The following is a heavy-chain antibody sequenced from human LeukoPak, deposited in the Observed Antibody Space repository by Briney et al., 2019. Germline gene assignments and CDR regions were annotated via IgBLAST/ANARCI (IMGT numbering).Heavy chain of an antibody. CDR2: IYYSGST. CDR1: GGSISSYY. D-gene: IGHD6-13*01. CDR3: ARAYSSSWYFNWFDP. V-gene: IGHV4-59*08. Sequence: SETLSLTCTVSGGSISSYYWSWIRQPPGKGLEWIGYIYYSGSTNYNPSLKSRVTISVDTSKNQFSLKLTSVTAADTAVYYCARAYSSSWYFNWFDPWGQGTLVTVSS. J-gene: IGHJ5*02.